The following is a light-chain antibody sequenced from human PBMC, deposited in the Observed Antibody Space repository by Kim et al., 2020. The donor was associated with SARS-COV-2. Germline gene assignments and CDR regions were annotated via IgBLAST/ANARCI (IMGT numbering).Light chain of an antibody. CDR1: NSGGKH. Sequence: VALGKTAKISCGGNNSGGKHVHWYQQKPGQAPVAVIFRNNNLPAGIPGRFSGSNAGNAATLSISRVQVGDEAVYFCQVWDSNTVIFGGGTQLTVL. V-gene: IGLV3-9*01. CDR2: RNN. CDR3: QVWDSNTVI. J-gene: IGLJ2*01.